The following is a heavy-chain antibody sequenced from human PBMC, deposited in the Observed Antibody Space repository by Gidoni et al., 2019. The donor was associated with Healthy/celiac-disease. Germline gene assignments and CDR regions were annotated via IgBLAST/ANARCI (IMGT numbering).Heavy chain of an antibody. J-gene: IGHJ3*02. CDR1: GGSISSSSYY. CDR3: ARPITIFGARDAFDI. D-gene: IGHD3-3*01. V-gene: IGHV4-39*01. CDR2: IYYSGST. Sequence: QLQLQESGPGLVKPSETLSLTCTVSGGSISSSSYYWGWIRQPPGKGLEWIGSIYYSGSTYYNPSLKSRVTISVDTSKNQFSLKLSSVTAADTAVYYCARPITIFGARDAFDIWGQGTMVTVSS.